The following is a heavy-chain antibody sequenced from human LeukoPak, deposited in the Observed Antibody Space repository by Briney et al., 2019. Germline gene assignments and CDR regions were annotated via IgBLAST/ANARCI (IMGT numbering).Heavy chain of an antibody. V-gene: IGHV3-23*01. Sequence: PGGSLRLSCAASGFTFSSYAMSWVRQAPGKGLEWVSAISGSGGSTYYADSVKGRFTISRDNSKNTLYLQMNSLRAEDTAVYYCAKDGKYYDFWCGYYSRSYYYYMDVWGKGTTVTVSS. D-gene: IGHD3-3*01. CDR3: AKDGKYYDFWCGYYSRSYYYYMDV. CDR1: GFTFSSYA. J-gene: IGHJ6*03. CDR2: ISGSGGST.